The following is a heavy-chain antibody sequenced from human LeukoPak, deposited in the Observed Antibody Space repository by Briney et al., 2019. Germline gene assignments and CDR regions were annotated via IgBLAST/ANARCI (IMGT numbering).Heavy chain of an antibody. Sequence: SQTLSLTCTVSGGSISSGGYYWSWIRQPPGKGLEWIGYIYHSGSTYYNPSLKSRVTISVDTSKNQFSLKLSSVTAADTAVYYCARDSYAGYYYYMDVWGKGTTVTVSS. J-gene: IGHJ6*03. D-gene: IGHD4-17*01. V-gene: IGHV4-30-2*01. CDR2: IYHSGST. CDR1: GGSISSGGYY. CDR3: ARDSYAGYYYYMDV.